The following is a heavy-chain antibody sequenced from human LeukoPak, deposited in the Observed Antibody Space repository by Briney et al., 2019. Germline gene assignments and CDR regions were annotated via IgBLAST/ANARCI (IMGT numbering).Heavy chain of an antibody. V-gene: IGHV4-39*06. D-gene: IGHD5-12*01. CDR3: ARDTFGLGIVPTTEGD. J-gene: IGHJ4*02. Sequence: PSETLSLTCTVTGGSFSSTTYYWGWIRQPPGKGLEWIGSINYIGSTYYNPSLKSRVTISVDTSKNQLPLKLSSVTAADTAVYYCARDTFGLGIVPTTEGDWGQGTLVSVSS. CDR2: INYIGST. CDR1: GGSFSSTTYY.